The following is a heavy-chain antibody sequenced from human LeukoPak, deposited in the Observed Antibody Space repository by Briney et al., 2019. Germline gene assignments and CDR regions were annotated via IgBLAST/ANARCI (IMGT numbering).Heavy chain of an antibody. Sequence: GGSLRLSCAASGVTFSSYSMNWGRQAPGEGLEWGSSISSRSSDIYYAESVKGRFPISRDNAKNSLYLQMNSLRAEDTAVYYCARDPLVHDYGDYGSGGNWFDPWGQGTLVTVSS. J-gene: IGHJ5*02. D-gene: IGHD4-17*01. CDR1: GVTFSSYS. V-gene: IGHV3-21*01. CDR2: ISSRSSDI. CDR3: ARDPLVHDYGDYGSGGNWFDP.